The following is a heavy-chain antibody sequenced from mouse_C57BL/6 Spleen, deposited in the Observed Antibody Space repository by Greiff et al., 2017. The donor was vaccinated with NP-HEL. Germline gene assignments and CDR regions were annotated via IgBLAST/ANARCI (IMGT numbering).Heavy chain of an antibody. V-gene: IGHV1-5*01. D-gene: IGHD2-5*01. CDR3: TRVAYYSNYGYYYAMDY. J-gene: IGHJ4*01. Sequence: EVQLQQSGTVLARPGASVKMSCKTSGYTFTSYWMHWVKQRPGQGLEWIGAIYPGNSDTSYNQKFKGKAKLTAVTSASTAYMELSSLTNEDSAVYYCTRVAYYSNYGYYYAMDYWGQGTSVTVSS. CDR1: GYTFTSYW. CDR2: IYPGNSDT.